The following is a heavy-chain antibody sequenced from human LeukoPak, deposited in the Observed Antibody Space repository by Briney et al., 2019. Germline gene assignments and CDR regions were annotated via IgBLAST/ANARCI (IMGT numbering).Heavy chain of an antibody. D-gene: IGHD3-22*01. V-gene: IGHV4-59*08. CDR1: GGSISSYY. Sequence: SETLSLTCTVSGGSISSYYWSWIRQPPGKGLEWIVYIYYSGSTNYNPSLKSRVTISVDTSKNQFSLKLSSVTAADTAVYYCARHGYYDSSGYPFDYWGQGTLATVSS. CDR3: ARHGYYDSSGYPFDY. CDR2: IYYSGST. J-gene: IGHJ4*02.